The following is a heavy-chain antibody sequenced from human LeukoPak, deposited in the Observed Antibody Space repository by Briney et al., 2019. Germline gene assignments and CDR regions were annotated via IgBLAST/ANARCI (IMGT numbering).Heavy chain of an antibody. V-gene: IGHV1-2*02. CDR2: INPNIGDT. CDR1: GYTFTGHY. CDR3: ARIGYCNGTDCHDAFDL. Sequence: ASVKVSYKASGYTFTGHYLHWVRQAPGQGLEWMGWINPNIGDTNYAQKIQGRVTLTGDTSISTTYMDVNGLTSDDTGVYFCARIGYCNGTDCHDAFDLWGQGTMVTVSS. D-gene: IGHD2-15*01. J-gene: IGHJ3*01.